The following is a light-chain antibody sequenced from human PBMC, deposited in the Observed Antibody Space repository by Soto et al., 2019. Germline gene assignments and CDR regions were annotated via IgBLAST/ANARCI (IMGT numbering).Light chain of an antibody. CDR3: QQRATWHLT. CDR1: QSVSSY. J-gene: IGKJ4*01. CDR2: DAS. V-gene: IGKV3-11*01. Sequence: EIVLTQSPATLSLSPGERATLSCWASQSVSSYLAWYQQKPGQAPRLLIYDASNRATGIPPRFSGSGSGADFTLTIISLEPEDFAIYYCQQRATWHLTFGGGTKVEI.